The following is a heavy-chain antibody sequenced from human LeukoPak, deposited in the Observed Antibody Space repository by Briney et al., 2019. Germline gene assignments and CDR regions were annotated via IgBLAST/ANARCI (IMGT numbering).Heavy chain of an antibody. CDR1: GFTFTTYG. Sequence: GGSLRLSCTASGFTFTTYGMHWVRQAPGKGLEWVAVISYDGNNKYYPDSVKGRFTISRDNSKNTLYLQMNSLRAEDTAVYYCARGNIVVVPAAEVDAFDIWGQGTMVTVSS. CDR2: ISYDGNNK. CDR3: ARGNIVVVPAAEVDAFDI. V-gene: IGHV3-30*03. J-gene: IGHJ3*02. D-gene: IGHD2-2*01.